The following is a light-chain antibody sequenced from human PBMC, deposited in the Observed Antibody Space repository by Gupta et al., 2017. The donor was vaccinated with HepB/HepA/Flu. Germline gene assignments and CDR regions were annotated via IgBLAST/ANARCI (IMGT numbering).Light chain of an antibody. CDR2: ASS. J-gene: IGKJ4*02. V-gene: IGKV1-17*01. CDR3: RQYATFPRT. CDR1: QGIRSD. Sequence: DIQMTQSPSSLSASAGDRVTITCRASQGIRSDLDWYQQRPGETPKRLIYASSNVQSGVPSRFSGSGSGTDFTLTISGLQPEDFATYYCRQYATFPRTFGDGTRVEIK.